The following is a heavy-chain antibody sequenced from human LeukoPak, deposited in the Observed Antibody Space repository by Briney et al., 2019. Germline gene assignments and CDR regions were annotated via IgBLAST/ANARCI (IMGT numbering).Heavy chain of an antibody. D-gene: IGHD3-9*01. Sequence: GGSLRLSCTTSGFTFGDYAMSCVRQAPGKGLEWVGFIRRKDHGGTPEHAASVKGRFTTSRDDSKSIAYLQMNSLKTEDTDVYFCARDSNFELDYWGQGTQVTVSS. CDR2: IRRKDHGGTP. CDR3: ARDSNFELDY. CDR1: GFTFGDYA. V-gene: IGHV3-49*04. J-gene: IGHJ4*02.